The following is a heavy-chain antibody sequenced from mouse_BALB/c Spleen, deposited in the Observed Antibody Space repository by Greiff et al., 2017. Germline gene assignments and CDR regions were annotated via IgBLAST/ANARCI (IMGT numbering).Heavy chain of an antibody. CDR3: ARYGSSPHWYFDV. CDR1: GYSITSDYA. J-gene: IGHJ1*01. V-gene: IGHV3-2*02. D-gene: IGHD1-1*01. Sequence: EVQLVESGPGLVKPSQSLSLTCTVTGYSITSDYAWNWIRQFPGNKLEWMGYISYSGSTSYNPSLKSRISITRDTSKNQFFLQLNSVTTEDTATYYCARYGSSPHWYFDVWGAGTTVTVSS. CDR2: ISYSGST.